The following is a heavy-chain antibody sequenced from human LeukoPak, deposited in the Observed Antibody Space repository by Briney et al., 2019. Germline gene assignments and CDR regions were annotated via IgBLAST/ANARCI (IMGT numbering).Heavy chain of an antibody. CDR3: ARSWGFGELSGDFDY. Sequence: SETLSLTCTVSGASISSSRYYWGWIRQPPGKGLEWIGSISYSGTTYYNPSLKSRVTISVDTSRNQFSLKLSSVTAPDTAVYYCARSWGFGELSGDFDYWGQGTLVTVSS. V-gene: IGHV4-39*01. CDR2: ISYSGTT. J-gene: IGHJ4*02. D-gene: IGHD3-10*01. CDR1: GASISSSRYY.